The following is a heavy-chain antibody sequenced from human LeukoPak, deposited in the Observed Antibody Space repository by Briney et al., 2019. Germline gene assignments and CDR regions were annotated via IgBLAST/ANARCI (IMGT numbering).Heavy chain of an antibody. D-gene: IGHD6-13*01. V-gene: IGHV3-21*01. J-gene: IGHJ4*02. Sequence: GGSLRLSCAASGFTFDDYGMNWVRQAPGKGLEWVSSISSSSSYIYYADSVRGRFTISRDNAKNSLYLQMNSLRAEDTAVYYCARGEIAAATYFDYWGQGTLVTVSS. CDR3: ARGEIAAATYFDY. CDR1: GFTFDDYG. CDR2: ISSSSSYI.